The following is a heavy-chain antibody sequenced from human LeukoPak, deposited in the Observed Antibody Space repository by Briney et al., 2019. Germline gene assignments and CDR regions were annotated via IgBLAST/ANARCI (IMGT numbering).Heavy chain of an antibody. CDR3: AVAREYYDSSGYYLAAFDI. Sequence: SGPTLVNPTQTLTLTCTFSGFSLSTSGMRASWIRQPPGKALEWLARIDWDDDKFYSTSLKTRLTISKDTSKNQVVLTMTNMDPVDTATYYCAVAREYYDSSGYYLAAFDIWGQGTMVTVSS. V-gene: IGHV2-70*04. J-gene: IGHJ3*02. CDR1: GFSLSTSGMR. CDR2: IDWDDDK. D-gene: IGHD3-22*01.